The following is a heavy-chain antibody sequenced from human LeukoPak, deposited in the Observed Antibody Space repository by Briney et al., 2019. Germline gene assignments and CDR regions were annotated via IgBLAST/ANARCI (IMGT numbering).Heavy chain of an antibody. D-gene: IGHD6-19*01. CDR2: ISAYNGQT. CDR1: GYTFSNYG. J-gene: IGHJ6*02. CDR3: ARSRGQWLERVYYYYAMDV. Sequence: ASVKVSCKASGYTFSNYGISWVRQAPGQGLEWMGWISAYNGQTKYAEKFQGRVTMTTDAPTSTANMELRSRRLNDTAVYYCARSRGQWLERVYYYYAMDVWGQGTTVTVSS. V-gene: IGHV1-18*01.